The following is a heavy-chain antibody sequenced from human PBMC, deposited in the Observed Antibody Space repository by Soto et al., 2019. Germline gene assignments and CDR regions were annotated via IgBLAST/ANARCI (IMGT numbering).Heavy chain of an antibody. Sequence: ASVKVSCKASGYTFTGYYMHWVRQAPGQGLEWMGWINPNSGGTNYAQKFQGWVTMTRDTSISTAYMELSRLRSDDTAVYYCARDGITGTISDYYYGMDVWGQGTTVTSP. CDR3: ARDGITGTISDYYYGMDV. CDR1: GYTFTGYY. CDR2: INPNSGGT. V-gene: IGHV1-2*04. D-gene: IGHD1-20*01. J-gene: IGHJ6*02.